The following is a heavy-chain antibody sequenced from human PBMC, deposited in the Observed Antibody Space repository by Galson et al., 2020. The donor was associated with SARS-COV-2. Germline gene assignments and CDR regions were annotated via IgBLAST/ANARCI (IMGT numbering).Heavy chain of an antibody. J-gene: IGHJ4*02. CDR2: ISSSSSYI. V-gene: IGHV3-21*01. Sequence: NSGGSLRLSCAASGFTFSSYSMNWVRQAPGKGLEGVSSISSSSSYIYYADSVKGRFTISRDNAKNSLYLQMNSLRAEDTAVYYCARDFYGDSTPPGYWGQGTLVTVSS. D-gene: IGHD4-17*01. CDR3: ARDFYGDSTPPGY. CDR1: GFTFSSYS.